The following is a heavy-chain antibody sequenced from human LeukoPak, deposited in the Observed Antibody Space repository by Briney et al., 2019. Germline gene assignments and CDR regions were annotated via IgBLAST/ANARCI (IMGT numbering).Heavy chain of an antibody. CDR1: GFTFNNYL. Sequence: GRSLRLSCTASGFTFNNYLMSWVRQAPGKGLEWVSVLFTGGGRTLYADSVKGRFTISGDTSRTTLYLQMNGLRAEDTAVYYCAKECDYSPGHKFDLWGQGTLVTVSS. J-gene: IGHJ4*02. V-gene: IGHV3-23*01. CDR3: AKECDYSPGHKFDL. D-gene: IGHD3-10*01. CDR2: LFTGGGRT.